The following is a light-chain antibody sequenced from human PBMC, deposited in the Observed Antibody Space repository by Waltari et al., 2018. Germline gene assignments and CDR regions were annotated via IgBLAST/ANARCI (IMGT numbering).Light chain of an antibody. Sequence: QTVVTQEPSLTVSPGGTVPPTCASSTGAVTSGFYPSWFQQKPGQPPRALIYSTNNKHSWTPARFSGSLLGGKAALTLSGVQVEDEAEYYCLLYYGGAQVFGGGTKLTVL. CDR3: LLYYGGAQV. J-gene: IGLJ3*02. CDR2: STN. V-gene: IGLV7-43*01. CDR1: TGAVTSGFY.